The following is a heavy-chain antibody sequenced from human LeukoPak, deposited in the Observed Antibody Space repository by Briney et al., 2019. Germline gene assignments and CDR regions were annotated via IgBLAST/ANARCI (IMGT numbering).Heavy chain of an antibody. J-gene: IGHJ3*02. CDR1: GGSISSYY. D-gene: IGHD3-22*01. CDR3: ARGPDYYDSSGYDAFDI. Sequence: SEALSLTCTVSGGSISSYYWSWIRQPAGKGLEWIGRIYTSGSTNYNPSLKSRVTMSVDTSKNQFSLKLSSVTAADTAVYHCARGPDYYDSSGYDAFDIWGQGTMVTVSS. CDR2: IYTSGST. V-gene: IGHV4-4*07.